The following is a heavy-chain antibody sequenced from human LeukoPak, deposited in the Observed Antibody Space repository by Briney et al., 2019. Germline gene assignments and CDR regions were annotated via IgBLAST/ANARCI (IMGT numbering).Heavy chain of an antibody. CDR3: AKDGGLWVSAHWGDS. V-gene: IGHV3-23*01. CDR1: AFTFSNHA. D-gene: IGHD7-27*01. CDR2: ISGGGGST. J-gene: IGHJ4*02. Sequence: PGGSLRLSCAASAFTFSNHAMSWVRQAPGKGLEWVSAISGGGGSTYYADSVKGRFTVSRDNSKNTLFLQMNSLRAEDTAVYYCAKDGGLWVSAHWGDSWGRGTLVTVSS.